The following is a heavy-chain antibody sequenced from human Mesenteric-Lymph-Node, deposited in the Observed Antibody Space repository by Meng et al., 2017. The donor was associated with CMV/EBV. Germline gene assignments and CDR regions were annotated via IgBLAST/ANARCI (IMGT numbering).Heavy chain of an antibody. J-gene: IGHJ4*02. CDR3: AKGSSAKALAARPGDY. Sequence: GGSLRLSCAASGLTLSYFGTHWVRQAPGKGLEWVAFIRYDGSNEYYADSVRGRFTISRDNSKNTVLLQMNSLRPEDTGLYYCAKGSSAKALAARPGDYWGQETLVTVSS. CDR2: IRYDGSNE. CDR1: GLTLSYFG. V-gene: IGHV3-30*02. D-gene: IGHD6-6*01.